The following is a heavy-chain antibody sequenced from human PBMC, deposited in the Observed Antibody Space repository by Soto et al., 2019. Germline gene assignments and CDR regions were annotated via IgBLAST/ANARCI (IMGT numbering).Heavy chain of an antibody. J-gene: IGHJ4*02. CDR1: GSSISPYY. D-gene: IGHD4-17*01. Sequence: QVQLQESGPGLVKPSETLSLTCTVSGSSISPYYWSWIRQPPGKGLQWIGYIYYTGSTKYNPSLKSRVTLSLGTSRNQLSLKLSSVTAADTAVYYCTGVGGYYGDYPNFDYWGPGTLVAVSS. CDR3: TGVGGYYGDYPNFDY. CDR2: IYYTGST. V-gene: IGHV4-59*01.